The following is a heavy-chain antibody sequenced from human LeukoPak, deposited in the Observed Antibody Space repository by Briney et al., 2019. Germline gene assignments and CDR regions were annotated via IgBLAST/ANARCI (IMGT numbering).Heavy chain of an antibody. CDR1: GGSISSSNW. J-gene: IGHJ6*02. CDR3: ARRDSSGYYHYYYYGMDV. D-gene: IGHD3-22*01. Sequence: PSETLSLTCAVSGGSISSSNWWSWVRQPPGKGLEWIGEIYHSGSTNYNPSLKSRVTISVDKSKNQFSLKLSSVTAADTAAYYCARRDSSGYYHYYYYGMDVWGQGTTVTVSS. V-gene: IGHV4-4*02. CDR2: IYHSGST.